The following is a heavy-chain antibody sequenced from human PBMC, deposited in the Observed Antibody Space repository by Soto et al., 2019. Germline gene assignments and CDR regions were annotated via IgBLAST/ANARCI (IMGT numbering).Heavy chain of an antibody. D-gene: IGHD3-22*01. CDR3: AKALYYDSSGYPD. CDR1: GFTVSSRY. J-gene: IGHJ4*02. V-gene: IGHV3-53*01. CDR2: VWRGGTT. Sequence: PGGSLRLSCAASGFTVSSRYMGWVRQAPGKGLEWVSVVWRGGTTYHADSVKGRFTVSRDESRNTLYLQMNSLRAEDTAVYYCAKALYYDSSGYPDWGQGTLVTVSS.